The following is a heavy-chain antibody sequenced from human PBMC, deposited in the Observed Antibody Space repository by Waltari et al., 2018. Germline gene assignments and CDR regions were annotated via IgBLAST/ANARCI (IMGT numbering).Heavy chain of an antibody. CDR3: AKEGYGDYIFGYTHYYYYMDV. V-gene: IGHV3-23*03. CDR2: IYSGGST. J-gene: IGHJ6*03. D-gene: IGHD4-17*01. Sequence: EVQLLESGGGLVQPGGSLRLSCAASGFTFSSYALSWVRQAPGKGLEWVSVIYSGGSTYYADSVKGRFTISRDNSKNTLYLQMNSLRAEDTAVYYCAKEGYGDYIFGYTHYYYYMDVWGKGTTVTVSS. CDR1: GFTFSSYA.